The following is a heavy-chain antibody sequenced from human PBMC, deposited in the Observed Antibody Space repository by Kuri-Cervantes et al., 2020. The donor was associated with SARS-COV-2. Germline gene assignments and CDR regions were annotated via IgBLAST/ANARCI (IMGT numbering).Heavy chain of an antibody. D-gene: IGHD1-26*01. J-gene: IGHJ3*02. Sequence: GESLKISCAASGFAFGGYGMHWVRQPPGKGLEWVAVISYDGSNKYYADSVKGRFTISRDNSKNTLYLQMNSLRAEHTAVYYCARAYSGSYYDAFDIWGQGTMVTVSS. CDR3: ARAYSGSYYDAFDI. V-gene: IGHV3-30*03. CDR2: ISYDGSNK. CDR1: GFAFGGYG.